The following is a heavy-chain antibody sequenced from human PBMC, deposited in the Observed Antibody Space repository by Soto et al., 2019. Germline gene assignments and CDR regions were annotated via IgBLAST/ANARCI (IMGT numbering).Heavy chain of an antibody. D-gene: IGHD2-21*01. J-gene: IGHJ3*02. CDR3: ARAKAVVLGALDI. CDR2: ISGSGGST. Sequence: GGSLRLSCAASRFTFNSYAMSWVRQAPGKGLEWVSAISGSGGSTYYADSVKCRVTISRDNSKNTLYLQLDSLTGADTAVYYCARAKAVVLGALDIRDTGTMGTVSS. CDR1: RFTFNSYA. V-gene: IGHV3-23*01.